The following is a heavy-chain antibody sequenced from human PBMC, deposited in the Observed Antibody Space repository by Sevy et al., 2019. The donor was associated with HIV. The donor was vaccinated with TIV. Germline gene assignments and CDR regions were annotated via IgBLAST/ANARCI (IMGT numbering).Heavy chain of an antibody. D-gene: IGHD3-10*01. J-gene: IGHJ4*02. CDR3: ATGDYYGSLYYFDY. Sequence: GGSLRLSCAASGFTFSNYFINWVRQAPGKGLEWDSSISSGSSYIFYADSVKGRFTISRDNAKNSLYLHMNSLRAEDTAVYYCATGDYYGSLYYFDYWGPGTLVTVSS. CDR2: ISSGSSYI. CDR1: GFTFSNYF. V-gene: IGHV3-21*01.